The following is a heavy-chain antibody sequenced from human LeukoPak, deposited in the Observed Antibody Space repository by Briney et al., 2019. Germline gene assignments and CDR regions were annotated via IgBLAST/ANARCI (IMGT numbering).Heavy chain of an antibody. D-gene: IGHD6-13*01. J-gene: IGHJ4*02. Sequence: SVKVSCKASGGTFTSYAISWVRQAPGQGLEWKGRIIPIFGTGNYEQKFQGRVTITTDKSTSTAYMELSSLRSEDTAVYYCARSPPGYSSSWYSHDFDYWGQGTLVTVSS. V-gene: IGHV1-69*05. CDR1: GGTFTSYA. CDR3: ARSPPGYSSSWYSHDFDY. CDR2: IIPIFGTG.